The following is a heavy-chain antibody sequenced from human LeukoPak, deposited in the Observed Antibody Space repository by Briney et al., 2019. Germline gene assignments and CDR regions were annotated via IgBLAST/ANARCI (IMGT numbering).Heavy chain of an antibody. J-gene: IGHJ4*02. V-gene: IGHV4-39*01. CDR3: ARLPTSAYFHY. Sequence: SETLSLPRSVSGGSISSSRYYWGWIRQPPGKGLEWIGTIYYSGTTYYNPSLKSRVTISLDTSENQFSLKLSSVTAADTAVFYCARLPTSAYFHYWGQGTLVTVSS. CDR2: IYYSGTT. CDR1: GGSISSSRYY. D-gene: IGHD2-15*01.